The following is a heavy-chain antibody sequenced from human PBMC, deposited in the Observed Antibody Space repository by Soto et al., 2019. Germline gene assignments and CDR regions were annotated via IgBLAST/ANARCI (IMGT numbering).Heavy chain of an antibody. CDR1: GGSIVSDKW. CDR3: ARGGSSEL. CDR2: INHRGST. J-gene: IGHJ4*02. Sequence: SETLSLTCAVSGGSIVSDKWWSWVRQSPGKGLEWLGEINHRGSTIYNPSLKSRVTISVDTSRNQFYLKVKSVTAADTAVYYCARGGSSELWGQGTLVTVSS. D-gene: IGHD6-6*01. V-gene: IGHV4-4*02.